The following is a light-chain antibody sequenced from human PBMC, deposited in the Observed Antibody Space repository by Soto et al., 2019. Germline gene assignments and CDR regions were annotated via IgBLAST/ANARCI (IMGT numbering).Light chain of an antibody. J-gene: IGLJ2*01. V-gene: IGLV2-23*03. CDR1: SSDIGNYNF. CDR2: EGT. CDR3: CSYAGSSTFVV. Sequence: QSVLTQPASVSGSLGQSITISCTGTSSDIGNYNFVSWYQQHPGKAPKLMIFEGTKRPSGVSNRFSGSKSGNTASLTISGLQAEDEADYHCCSYAGSSTFVVFGRGTKLTVL.